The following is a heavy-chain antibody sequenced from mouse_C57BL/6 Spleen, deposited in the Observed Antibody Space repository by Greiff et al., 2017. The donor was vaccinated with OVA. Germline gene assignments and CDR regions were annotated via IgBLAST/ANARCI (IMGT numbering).Heavy chain of an antibody. V-gene: IGHV5-4*01. CDR1: GFTFSSYA. J-gene: IGHJ2*01. CDR2: ISDGGSYT. CDR3: ARDYSNWDYFDY. Sequence: EVQLVESGGGLVKPGGSLKLSCAASGFTFSSYAMSWVRQTPEKRLEWVATISDGGSYTYYPDNVKGRFTISRDNAKNNLYLQMSHLKSEDTAMYYCARDYSNWDYFDYWGQGTTLTVSS. D-gene: IGHD2-5*01.